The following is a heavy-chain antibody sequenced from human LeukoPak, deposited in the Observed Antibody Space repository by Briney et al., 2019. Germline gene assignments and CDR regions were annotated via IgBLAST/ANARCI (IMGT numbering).Heavy chain of an antibody. Sequence: GGSLRLSCAASGFTFSSYSMNWVRQAPGKGLEWVSFISSSSIIYYADSVKGRFTISRDNAKNSLYLQMNSLRAEDTAVYYCARGQTYSGRTLDVWGQGTTVTVSS. CDR1: GFTFSSYS. J-gene: IGHJ6*02. V-gene: IGHV3-48*04. CDR2: ISSSSII. D-gene: IGHD1-26*01. CDR3: ARGQTYSGRTLDV.